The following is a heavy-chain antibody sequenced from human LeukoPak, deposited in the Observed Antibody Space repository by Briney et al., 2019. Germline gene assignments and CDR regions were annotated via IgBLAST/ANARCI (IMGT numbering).Heavy chain of an antibody. CDR2: INPSAGST. J-gene: IGHJ4*02. V-gene: IGHV1-46*04. CDR3: ARPPNNYGIDDY. Sequence: ASVKVSCKASGYTFTRYYMHWVRQAPGQGLEWMGIINPSAGSTSYAPKLQGRVTLTRDTSTSTVYMELSSLGYEDTAIYYCARPPNNYGIDDYGGKGTLLPVSS. CDR1: GYTFTRYY. D-gene: IGHD5-18*01.